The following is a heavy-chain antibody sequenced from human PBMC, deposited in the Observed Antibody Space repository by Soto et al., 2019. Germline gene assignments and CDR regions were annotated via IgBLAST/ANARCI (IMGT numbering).Heavy chain of an antibody. D-gene: IGHD1-1*01. J-gene: IGHJ3*02. CDR2: IYYSGST. Sequence: SDTVSLTFTVSCGSVSICIYYWMWMLQPPGKVLEWIGYIYYSGSTNYNPSLKSRVTISVDTSKTQFSLKLSSVTAADTAVYSCARELNDSGGRNDFDIWGQRTLVTVSS. CDR3: ARELNDSGGRNDFDI. CDR1: CGSVSICIYY. V-gene: IGHV4-61*01.